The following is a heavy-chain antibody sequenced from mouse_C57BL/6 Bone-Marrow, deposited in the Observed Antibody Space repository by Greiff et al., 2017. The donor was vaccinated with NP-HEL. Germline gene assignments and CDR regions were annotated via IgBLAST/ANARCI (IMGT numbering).Heavy chain of an antibody. V-gene: IGHV14-4*01. CDR1: GFNIKDDY. CDR3: TSYGNPYYAMDY. Sequence: VQLQQSGAELVRPGASVKLSCTASGFNIKDDYMHWVKQRPEQGLEWIGWIDPENGDTEYASKFQGKATITADTSSNTAYLQLSSLTSEDTDVYYCTSYGNPYYAMDYWGQGTSVTVSS. D-gene: IGHD2-1*01. J-gene: IGHJ4*01. CDR2: IDPENGDT.